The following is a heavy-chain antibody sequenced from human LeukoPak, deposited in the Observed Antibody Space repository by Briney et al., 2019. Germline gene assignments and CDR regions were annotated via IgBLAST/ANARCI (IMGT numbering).Heavy chain of an antibody. Sequence: PSETLSLTCTVSGGSITSISYYWGWIRQPPEKGLEWIGSIYYSGSAYYNPSLKSRVTISVDTSKNQFSLKLSSVTAADTAVYYCARQGWGDAYYYFDYWGQGTLVTVSS. J-gene: IGHJ4*02. D-gene: IGHD5-24*01. CDR1: GGSITSISYY. CDR2: IYYSGSA. V-gene: IGHV4-39*01. CDR3: ARQGWGDAYYYFDY.